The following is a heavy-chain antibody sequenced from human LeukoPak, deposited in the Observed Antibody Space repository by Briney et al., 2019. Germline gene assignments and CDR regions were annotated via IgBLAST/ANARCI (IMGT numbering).Heavy chain of an antibody. CDR1: GGSISSYY. V-gene: IGHV4-59*07. CDR3: ARVSRGARSYWFDP. Sequence: PSDTLSLTCTVSGGSISSYYWSWIRQPPGKGLERIGYIYYSGSTNYNPSLKTRVTISVDTSKNQFSLKLRSVTDEDTAAYYCARVSRGARSYWFDPWGQGTLVTVSS. CDR2: IYYSGST. J-gene: IGHJ5*02. D-gene: IGHD4/OR15-4a*01.